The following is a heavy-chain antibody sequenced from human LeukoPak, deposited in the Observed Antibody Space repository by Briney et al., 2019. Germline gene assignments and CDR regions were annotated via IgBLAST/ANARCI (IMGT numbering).Heavy chain of an antibody. Sequence: GGSLRLSCAASGFTFSSYAMSWVRQAPGKGLEWVSAISGSGGSTYYADSVKGRFTIFRDNSKNTLYLQMNSLRAEDTAVYYCAKPSRYCSGGSCYLDAFDIWGQGTMVTVSS. V-gene: IGHV3-23*01. CDR3: AKPSRYCSGGSCYLDAFDI. CDR2: ISGSGGST. D-gene: IGHD2-15*01. J-gene: IGHJ3*02. CDR1: GFTFSSYA.